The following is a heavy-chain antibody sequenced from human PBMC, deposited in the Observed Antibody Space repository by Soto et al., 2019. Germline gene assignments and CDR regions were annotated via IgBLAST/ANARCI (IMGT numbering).Heavy chain of an antibody. Sequence: QVQLQQSGPGLVKPSQTLSLTCNVSGDSISSDYYHWTWIRHSTGKGLEWIGYIHHSGSILYNPSLKSRVTISVDTSKNQFSLHLTSVTAADTAVYFCAREDYGGDSLDVWGQGTTVTVSS. J-gene: IGHJ6*02. CDR3: AREDYGGDSLDV. CDR1: GDSISSDYYH. V-gene: IGHV4-30-4*08. D-gene: IGHD4-17*01. CDR2: IHHSGSI.